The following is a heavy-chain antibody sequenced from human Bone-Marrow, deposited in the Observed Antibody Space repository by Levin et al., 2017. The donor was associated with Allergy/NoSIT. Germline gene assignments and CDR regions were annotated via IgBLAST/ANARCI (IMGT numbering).Heavy chain of an antibody. D-gene: IGHD1-1*01. V-gene: IGHV3-21*01. CDR3: ASRIASPGGLDV. CDR1: LITSNNYT. CDR2: IRSTSNYI. Sequence: GESLNISFLFSLITSNNYTLTFFLHSPFNFLYFFSSIRSTSNYIHYADSVKGRFTISRDNAKKSLYLQMNSLRVEDTAMYYCASRIASPGGLDVWGQGTTVTVSS. J-gene: IGHJ6*02.